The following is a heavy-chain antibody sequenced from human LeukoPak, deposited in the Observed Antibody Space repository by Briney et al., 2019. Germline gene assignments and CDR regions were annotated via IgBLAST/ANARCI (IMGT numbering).Heavy chain of an antibody. CDR1: GGSISSGGYS. CDR2: IYHSGST. Sequence: SETLSLTCAVSGGSISSGGYSWSWIRQPPGKGLEWIGYIYHSGSTYYNPSLKSRVTISVDTSKNQFSLKLSSVTAADTAVYYCARVARAVAGPCYYYYMDVWGKGTTVTVSS. CDR3: ARVARAVAGPCYYYYMDV. V-gene: IGHV4-30-2*01. J-gene: IGHJ6*03. D-gene: IGHD6-19*01.